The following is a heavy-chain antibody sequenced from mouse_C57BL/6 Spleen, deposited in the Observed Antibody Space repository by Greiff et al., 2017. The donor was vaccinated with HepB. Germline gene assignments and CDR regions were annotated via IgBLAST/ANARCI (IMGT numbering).Heavy chain of an antibody. Sequence: VKLQQSGPELVKPGASVKISCKASGYTFTSYDINWVKQRPGQGLEWIGWIYPRDGSTKYNEKFKGKATLTVDTSSSTAYMELHSLTSEVSAVYFCARAGQYYGSRGYFDVWGTGTTVTVSS. CDR2: IYPRDGST. CDR3: ARAGQYYGSRGYFDV. D-gene: IGHD1-1*01. J-gene: IGHJ1*03. CDR1: GYTFTSYD. V-gene: IGHV1-85*01.